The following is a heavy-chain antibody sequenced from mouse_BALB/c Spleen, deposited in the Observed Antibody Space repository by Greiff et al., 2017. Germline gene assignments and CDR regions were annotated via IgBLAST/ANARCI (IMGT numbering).Heavy chain of an antibody. CDR2: ILPGSGST. J-gene: IGHJ4*01. CDR3: ARLRGNYNYYAMDY. D-gene: IGHD2-1*01. CDR1: GYTFSSYW. V-gene: IGHV1-9*01. Sequence: VQLQQSGAELMKPGASVKISCKATGYTFSSYWIEWVKQRPGHGLEWIGEILPGSGSTNYNEKFKGKATFTADTSSNTAYMQLSSLTSEDSAVYYCARLRGNYNYYAMDYWGQGTSVTVSS.